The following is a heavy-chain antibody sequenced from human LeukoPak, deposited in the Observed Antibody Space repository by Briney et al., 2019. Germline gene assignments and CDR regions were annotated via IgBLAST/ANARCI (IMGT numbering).Heavy chain of an antibody. CDR3: ARAYQTLPAGY. CDR2: INIDGSST. J-gene: IGHJ4*02. Sequence: PGGSLRLSCVASGFTFTSYWMHWVRQAPGKGLVWVSRINIDGSSTTYADSVKGRFTIARDNAKNTLYLQMNSLRAEDTGVYFRARAYQTLPAGYWGQGTLVTVSS. D-gene: IGHD2-2*01. CDR1: GFTFTSYW. V-gene: IGHV3-74*01.